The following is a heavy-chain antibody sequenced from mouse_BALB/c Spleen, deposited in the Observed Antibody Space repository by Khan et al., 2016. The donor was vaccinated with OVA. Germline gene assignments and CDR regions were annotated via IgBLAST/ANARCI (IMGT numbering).Heavy chain of an antibody. D-gene: IGHD2-12*01. V-gene: IGHV1S137*01. CDR1: GYTFTDFT. CDR2: ISTYYGDA. J-gene: IGHJ3*01. CDR3: QRGGGGDSVVY. Sequence: VQLQESGAELVRPGVSAKISCKGSGYTFTDFTMHWMKQSHGKSLEWIGVISTYYGDATYNQKFKGKATMTVDKSSSTAYMELARLTSEDSAIYYLQRGGGGDSVVYWGQGTLVTVSA.